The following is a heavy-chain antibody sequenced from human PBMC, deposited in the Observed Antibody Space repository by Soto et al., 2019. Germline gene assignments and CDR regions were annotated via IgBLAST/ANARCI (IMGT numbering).Heavy chain of an antibody. CDR1: GGYFNDNY. D-gene: IGHD3-10*01. Sequence: QVQLQQWGAGLLKPSETLSLSCAVYGGYFNDNYYTWFRQPPGKGLEWIGEISRSGTTKYIPSLKSRASISFDTSKTQVSLKVTSVTAVDTAVYYCATSLWFGTQGELWGQGALVTVSS. CDR3: ATSLWFGTQGEL. CDR2: ISRSGTT. V-gene: IGHV4-34*01. J-gene: IGHJ4*02.